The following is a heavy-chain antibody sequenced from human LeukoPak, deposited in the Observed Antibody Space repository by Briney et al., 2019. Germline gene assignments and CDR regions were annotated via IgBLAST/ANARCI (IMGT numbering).Heavy chain of an antibody. V-gene: IGHV1-2*02. CDR3: ARSPSLSGSYLGVLSWFDP. CDR2: INPNSSGT. Sequence: ASVKVSCKASGYTFTVYYMHWVRPAPGHGLEWMGWINPNSSGTHSAQKFQGRVTMTRDTSISTAYMELSRLRSDDKAVYYCARSPSLSGSYLGVLSWFDPWGQGTLVTVSS. CDR1: GYTFTVYY. D-gene: IGHD3-10*01. J-gene: IGHJ5*02.